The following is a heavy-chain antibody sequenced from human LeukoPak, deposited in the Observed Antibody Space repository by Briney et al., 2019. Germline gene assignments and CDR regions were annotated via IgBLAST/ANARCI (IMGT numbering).Heavy chain of an antibody. CDR2: IIPIFGTA. J-gene: IGHJ3*02. D-gene: IGHD6-13*01. Sequence: GASVKVSCKASGGTFSSYAISWVRQAPGQGLEWMGGIIPIFGTANYAQKFQGRVTITADESTSTAYMELSSLRSEDTAVYYCARHIAAAGAFDIWGQGTKVTVSS. CDR3: ARHIAAAGAFDI. V-gene: IGHV1-69*13. CDR1: GGTFSSYA.